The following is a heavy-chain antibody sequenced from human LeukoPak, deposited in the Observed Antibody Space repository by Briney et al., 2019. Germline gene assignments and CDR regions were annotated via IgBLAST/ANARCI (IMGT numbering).Heavy chain of an antibody. J-gene: IGHJ4*02. CDR1: GFTFSNYE. D-gene: IGHD3-10*01. CDR3: AREVRGVIDFDC. CDR2: ISRSGSII. Sequence: QSGGSLRLSCAASGFTFSNYEANWVRQAPGKGLEWVSYISRSGSIIYSADSVKGRFTVSRDNAKNSVNLQMNSLRAEDTAVYYCAREVRGVIDFDCWGQGTLVTVSS. V-gene: IGHV3-48*03.